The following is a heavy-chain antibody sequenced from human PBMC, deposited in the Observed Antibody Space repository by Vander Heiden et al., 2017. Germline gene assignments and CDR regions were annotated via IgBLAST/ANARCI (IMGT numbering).Heavy chain of an antibody. V-gene: IGHV1-2*07. Sequence: QVQLVQSGAEVKEPGASVKGSCKASGYTFIDYYTHWLRQAPGQGLEWMGWINPNSGATAYAHNFQGRVTVTRDTSISTAYMELSRLTSDDTAVYYCASESGSYYHYWGQGTLVTVSS. CDR1: GYTFIDYY. D-gene: IGHD1-26*01. J-gene: IGHJ4*02. CDR3: ASESGSYYHY. CDR2: INPNSGAT.